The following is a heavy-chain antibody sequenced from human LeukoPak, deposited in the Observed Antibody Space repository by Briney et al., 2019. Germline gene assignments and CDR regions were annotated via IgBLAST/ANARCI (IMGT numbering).Heavy chain of an antibody. D-gene: IGHD4-17*01. CDR2: ISAYNGNT. CDR3: ARANGDYPD. CDR1: GYTFTSYG. Sequence: ASVKVSCKASGYTFTSYGISWVRQAPGQGLEWMGWISAYNGNTNYAQKFQGRVTITADESTSTAYMELSSLRSEDTAVYYCARANGDYPDWGQGTLVTVSS. V-gene: IGHV1-18*01. J-gene: IGHJ4*02.